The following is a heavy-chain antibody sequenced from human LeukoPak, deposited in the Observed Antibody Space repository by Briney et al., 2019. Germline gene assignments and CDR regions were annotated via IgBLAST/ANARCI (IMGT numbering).Heavy chain of an antibody. CDR2: INPNSGGT. J-gene: IGHJ4*02. CDR1: GYTFTGYY. D-gene: IGHD3-3*02. CDR3: ARALLDWAYFDY. V-gene: IGHV1-2*02. Sequence: EASVKVSCKASGYTFTGYYMHWVRQAPGQGLEWMGWINPNSGGTNYTQKFQGRVTMTRDTSISTAYMELSRLRSDDTAVYYCARALLDWAYFDYWGQGTLVTVSS.